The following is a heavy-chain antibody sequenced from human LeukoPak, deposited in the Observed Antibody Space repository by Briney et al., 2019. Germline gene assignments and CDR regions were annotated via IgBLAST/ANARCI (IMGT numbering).Heavy chain of an antibody. Sequence: ASVKVSCKASGYTFTGYYMHWVRQAPGQGLEWMGWINPNSGGTNYAQKFQGRVTMTRDTSISTAYMELSRLRSEDTAVFYCARGTSTWSNAFDTWGQGTMVTVSS. J-gene: IGHJ3*02. CDR2: INPNSGGT. CDR3: ARGTSTWSNAFDT. D-gene: IGHD6-13*01. CDR1: GYTFTGYY. V-gene: IGHV1-2*02.